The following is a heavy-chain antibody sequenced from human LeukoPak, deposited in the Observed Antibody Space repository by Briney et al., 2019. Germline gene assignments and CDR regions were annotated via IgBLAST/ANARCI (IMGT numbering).Heavy chain of an antibody. CDR1: GGFISSYY. J-gene: IGHJ6*03. Sequence: PSETLSLTCTVSGGFISSYYWSWIRQPAGKGLEWIGRIYTSGSTNYNPSLKSRVTMSVDTSKNQFSLKLSSVTAADTAVYYCARDSAYWSGYSYYYYMDVWGKGTTVTVSS. CDR2: IYTSGST. CDR3: ARDSAYWSGYSYYYYMDV. V-gene: IGHV4-4*07. D-gene: IGHD3-3*01.